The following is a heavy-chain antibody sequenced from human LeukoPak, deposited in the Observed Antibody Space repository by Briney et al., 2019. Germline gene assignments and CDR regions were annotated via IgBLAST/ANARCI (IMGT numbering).Heavy chain of an antibody. CDR2: IYTSGST. V-gene: IGHV4-61*02. D-gene: IGHD3-22*01. CDR1: GGSISSGSYY. Sequence: SETLSLTCTVSGGSISSGSYYWRWIRQPAGKGLEWIGRIYTSGSTNYNPSLKSRVTISVDTSKNQFSLKLSSVTAADTAVYYCARELYYYDYWALAFDYWGQGTLVTVSS. CDR3: ARELYYYDYWALAFDY. J-gene: IGHJ4*02.